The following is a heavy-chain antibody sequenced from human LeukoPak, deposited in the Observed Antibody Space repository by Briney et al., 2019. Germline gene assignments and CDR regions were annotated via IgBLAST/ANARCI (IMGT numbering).Heavy chain of an antibody. CDR3: ATYVKWAAGDV. D-gene: IGHD1-26*01. J-gene: IGHJ6*02. CDR2: IVGDSSKT. Sequence: GGSLRLSCAISGLTHHGYAMTWVRQAPGKGLEWVSTIVGDSSKTYYADSVKGRFTISRDNAKNSLFLQMNSLRAEDTAIYYCATYVKWAAGDVWGQGTTVSVSS. CDR1: GLTHHGYA. V-gene: IGHV3-23*01.